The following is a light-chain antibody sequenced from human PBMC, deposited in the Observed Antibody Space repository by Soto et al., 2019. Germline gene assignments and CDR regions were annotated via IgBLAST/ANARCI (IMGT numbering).Light chain of an antibody. CDR1: SSDVGSYNL. CDR2: DDN. V-gene: IGLV2-23*01. CDR3: GSYAGSSTLV. Sequence: QSALTQPASVSGSPGQSITISCTGTSSDVGSYNLVSWYQQHPGKAPKLMIYDDNKRPSGVSNRFSGSKSGNTASLTISGLQAEDEADYHCGSYAGSSTLVFGGGTQLTVL. J-gene: IGLJ2*01.